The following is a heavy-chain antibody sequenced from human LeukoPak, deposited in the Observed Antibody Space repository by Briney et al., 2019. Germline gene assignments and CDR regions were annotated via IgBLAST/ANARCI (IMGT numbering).Heavy chain of an antibody. V-gene: IGHV4-61*02. J-gene: IGHJ3*02. CDR1: GDSISSGDYY. CDR2: ISSSGSP. D-gene: IGHD3-22*01. Sequence: SETLSLTCTVSGDSISSGDYYWSWIRQPTGKVLEWIGRISSSGSPNYNPSLKSRVTISVDTSKNQFSLKLRSVTAADTAVYCCARGPYSYDSSGAFDIWGQGTMVTVSS. CDR3: ARGPYSYDSSGAFDI.